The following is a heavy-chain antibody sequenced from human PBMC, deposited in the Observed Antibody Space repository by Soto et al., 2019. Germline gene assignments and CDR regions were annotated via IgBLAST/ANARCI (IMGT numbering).Heavy chain of an antibody. Sequence: SETLSLTCSVSGGSVRSGSYYWTWIRQPPGKGLEWIGYIYQSGTTNYNASLKSRVTISIDASKNQFFLKLNSVTAADTAVYYCARDSSGRHDYWGQGTLVTVSS. CDR1: GGSVRSGSYY. J-gene: IGHJ4*02. CDR2: IYQSGTT. V-gene: IGHV4-61*01. D-gene: IGHD3-22*01. CDR3: ARDSSGRHDY.